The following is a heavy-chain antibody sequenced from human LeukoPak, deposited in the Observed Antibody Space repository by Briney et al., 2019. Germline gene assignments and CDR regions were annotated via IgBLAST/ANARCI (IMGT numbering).Heavy chain of an antibody. CDR1: GGPISSYY. D-gene: IGHD4-17*01. J-gene: IGHJ5*02. Sequence: SETLSLTCTVSGGPISSYYWSWIRQPPGKGLEWIGYIYYSGSTNYNPSLKSRVTISVDTSKNQFSLKLSSVTAADTAVYYCARAHDYGDYGFWFDPWGQGTLVTVSS. V-gene: IGHV4-59*01. CDR3: ARAHDYGDYGFWFDP. CDR2: IYYSGST.